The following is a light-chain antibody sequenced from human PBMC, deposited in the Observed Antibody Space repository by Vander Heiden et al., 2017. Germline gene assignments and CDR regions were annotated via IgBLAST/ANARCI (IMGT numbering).Light chain of an antibody. V-gene: IGKV1-5*03. CDR2: QAS. CDR3: QQYSIFSWT. J-gene: IGKJ1*01. Sequence: DIQTTQSPSTPSASVGDKVTITCRASQSISTWLAWYQQKPGKAPKVLIYQASTLQSGVPLRFSGGGSGTEFTLTISSLQPDDFATYFCQQYSIFSWTFGQGTKVEI. CDR1: QSISTW.